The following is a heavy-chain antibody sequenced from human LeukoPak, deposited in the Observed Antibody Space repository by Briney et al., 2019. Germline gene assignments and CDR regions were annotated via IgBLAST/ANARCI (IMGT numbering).Heavy chain of an antibody. D-gene: IGHD1-7*01. Sequence: PGESLKISCKGSGYSYTSYWISWVRQMPGKGLEWMGRIDPSDSYTNYSPSFKGHVTISADKSISTAYLQWSSLKASDTAMYYCARRNDWNYAFHIWGQGTMVTVSS. V-gene: IGHV5-10-1*01. J-gene: IGHJ3*02. CDR3: ARRNDWNYAFHI. CDR1: GYSYTSYW. CDR2: IDPSDSYT.